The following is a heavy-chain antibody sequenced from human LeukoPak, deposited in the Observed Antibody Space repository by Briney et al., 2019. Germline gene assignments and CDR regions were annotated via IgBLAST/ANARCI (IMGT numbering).Heavy chain of an antibody. CDR2: IYRSGST. Sequence: SETLSLTCTVSGYSISSGNYWDWIRQPPGKGLEWIGSIYRSGSTYYNPSLKSRVTISVDTSKNQFSLKLSSVTAADTAVYYCAKRYCSSTTCHDDRGAFDYWGQGTLVTVSS. CDR1: GYSISSGNY. D-gene: IGHD2-2*01. CDR3: AKRYCSSTTCHDDRGAFDY. J-gene: IGHJ4*02. V-gene: IGHV4-38-2*02.